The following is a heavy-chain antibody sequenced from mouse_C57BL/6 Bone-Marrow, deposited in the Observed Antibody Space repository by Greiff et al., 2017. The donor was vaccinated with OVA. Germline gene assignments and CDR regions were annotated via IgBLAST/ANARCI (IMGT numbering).Heavy chain of an antibody. CDR3: ASPSGHDYARFVY. Sequence: QVQLQQSGPELVKPGASVKISCKASGYAFSSSWMNWVKQRPGKGLEWIGRIYPGDGDTNYNGKFKGKATLTADKSSSTAYMQLSSLTSEDSAVYFCASPSGHDYARFVYWGQGLWSLSLQ. CDR1: GYAFSSSW. V-gene: IGHV1-82*01. D-gene: IGHD2-4*01. J-gene: IGHJ3*01. CDR2: IYPGDGDT.